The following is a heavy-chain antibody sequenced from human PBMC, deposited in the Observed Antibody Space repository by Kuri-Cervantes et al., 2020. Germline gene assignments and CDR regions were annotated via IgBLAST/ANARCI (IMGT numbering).Heavy chain of an antibody. D-gene: IGHD3-10*01. CDR1: GFTFSSYG. Sequence: GESLKISCAASGFTFSSYGVHWVRQAPGKGLEWVALIWYDGSNKYYADSVKGRFTISRDNSKNTLYLQMNSLRAEDTAVYYCAKDWARGGRADAFDIWGQGTMVTVSS. CDR2: IWYDGSNK. V-gene: IGHV3-33*06. CDR3: AKDWARGGRADAFDI. J-gene: IGHJ3*02.